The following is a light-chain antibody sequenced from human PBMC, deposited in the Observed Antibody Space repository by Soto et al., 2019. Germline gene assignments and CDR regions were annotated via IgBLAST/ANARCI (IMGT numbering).Light chain of an antibody. CDR3: SSYTSIITVV. CDR2: DVN. J-gene: IGLJ2*01. CDR1: SSDVGGYNY. V-gene: IGLV2-14*01. Sequence: QSALTQPASVSGSPRQSITISCTGTSSDVGGYNYVSWYQHHPGKAPKLLIYDVNNRPSGVSDRFSGSKSGNTASLTISGLQTEDEADYYCSSYTSIITVVFGGGTKVTVL.